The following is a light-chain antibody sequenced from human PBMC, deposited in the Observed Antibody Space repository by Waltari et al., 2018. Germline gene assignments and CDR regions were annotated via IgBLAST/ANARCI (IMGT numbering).Light chain of an antibody. Sequence: ELLSTQSPVTLSLSLGERATLSCRASQSVIRALAWYQQKPGQAPRLLIYGASTRATGIPDRFSGSGSGTDFSLTISRLEPDDFAVYYCQHYVRLPATFGQGTTVEI. V-gene: IGKV3-20*01. CDR1: QSVIRA. J-gene: IGKJ1*01. CDR3: QHYVRLPAT. CDR2: GAS.